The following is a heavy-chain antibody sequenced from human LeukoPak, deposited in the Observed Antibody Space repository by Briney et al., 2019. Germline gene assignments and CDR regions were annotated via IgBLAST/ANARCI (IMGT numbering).Heavy chain of an antibody. CDR3: ARGYGSGSYYY. CDR2: ISSSSSII. CDR1: GFTFSSYG. Sequence: GGTLRLSCAASGFTFSSYGMSWVRQAPGKGLEWISYISSSSSIIYYADSVKGRFTISRDNAKNSVYLQTNSLRAEDTAVYYCARGYGSGSYYYWGQGTLVTVSS. J-gene: IGHJ4*02. V-gene: IGHV3-48*01. D-gene: IGHD3-10*01.